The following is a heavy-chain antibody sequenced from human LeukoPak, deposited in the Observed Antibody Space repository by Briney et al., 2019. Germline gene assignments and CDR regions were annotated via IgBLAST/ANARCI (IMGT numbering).Heavy chain of an antibody. CDR3: ARELVGAASPRPTDY. J-gene: IGHJ4*02. CDR2: IYTSGNT. V-gene: IGHV4-4*07. CDR1: GGSMNSYF. Sequence: SETLSLTCTVSGGSMNSYFWTWIRQPAGKGLEWIGRIYTSGNTNYNPSLKSRVTLSVDTSKNQFSLNLTSVTAADTAVYYCARELVGAASPRPTDYWGQGTLVTVSS. D-gene: IGHD1-26*01.